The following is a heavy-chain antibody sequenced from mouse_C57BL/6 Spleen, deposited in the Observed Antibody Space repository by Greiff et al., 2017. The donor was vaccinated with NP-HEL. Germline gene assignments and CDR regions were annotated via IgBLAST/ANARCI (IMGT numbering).Heavy chain of an antibody. CDR2: LSSCLLPL. CDR1: VFPFSSSV. D-gene: IGHD1-1*01. CDR3: ARPYYYGSSYFDY. Sequence: EVKLMESGGGLVKPGGSLTLSCAASVFPFSSSVLHLFLPAPAPWLDLFSSLSSCLLPLSYADTVKGRFTISRDNAKNTLFLQMTSLRSEDTAMYYCARPYYYGSSYFDYWGQGTTLTVSS. V-gene: IGHV5-17*01. J-gene: IGHJ2*01.